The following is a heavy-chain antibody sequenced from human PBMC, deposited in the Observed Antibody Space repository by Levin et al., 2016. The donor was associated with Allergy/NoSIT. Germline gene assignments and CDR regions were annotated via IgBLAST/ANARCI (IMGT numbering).Heavy chain of an antibody. V-gene: IGHV4-59*01. Sequence: GSLRLSCTVSGGSISSYYWSWIRQPPGKGLEWIGYIYYSGSTNYNPSLKSRVTISVDTSKNQFSLKLSSVTAADTAVYYCARVPTFWGQGTLVTVSS. D-gene: IGHD3-16*01. CDR1: GGSISSYY. CDR3: ARVPTF. J-gene: IGHJ4*02. CDR2: IYYSGST.